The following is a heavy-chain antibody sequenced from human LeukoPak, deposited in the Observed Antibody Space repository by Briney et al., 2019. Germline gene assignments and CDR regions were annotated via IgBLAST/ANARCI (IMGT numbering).Heavy chain of an antibody. D-gene: IGHD2-2*01. Sequence: GGSLRLSCTTSGFTFSMYWMTWVRHAPGKGLEWVANIKEDGSEKHYVESVKGRFTISRDNAKNSVFLQMNSLRAEDTAMYYCARDTCSTSCYYYYMDVWGKGTTVTVSS. CDR3: ARDTCSTSCYYYYMDV. V-gene: IGHV3-7*01. CDR2: IKEDGSEK. J-gene: IGHJ6*03. CDR1: GFTFSMYW.